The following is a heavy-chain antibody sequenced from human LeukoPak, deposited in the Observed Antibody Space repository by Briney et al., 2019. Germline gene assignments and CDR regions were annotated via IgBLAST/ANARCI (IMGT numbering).Heavy chain of an antibody. Sequence: PGGSLRLSCAASGFTFSSYGMHWVRQAPGKGLEWVAFIRYDGSNKYYADSVKGRFTISRDNSKNTLYLQMNSLRAEDTAVYYCANLLRCLDLPDAFDIWGQGTMVTVSS. CDR2: IRYDGSNK. D-gene: IGHD3-9*01. V-gene: IGHV3-30*02. J-gene: IGHJ3*02. CDR3: ANLLRCLDLPDAFDI. CDR1: GFTFSSYG.